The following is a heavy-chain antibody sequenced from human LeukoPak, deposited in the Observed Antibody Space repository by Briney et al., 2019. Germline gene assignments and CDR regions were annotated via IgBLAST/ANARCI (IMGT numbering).Heavy chain of an antibody. CDR1: GYTFTSYG. J-gene: IGHJ4*02. CDR3: ARDGSGSYYKVYYFDY. V-gene: IGHV1-18*01. Sequence: ASVKVSCKASGYTFTSYGISWMRQAPGQGLEWMGWISAYNGNTNYAQKLQGRVTMTTDTSTSTAYMELRSLRSDDTAVYYCARDGSGSYYKVYYFDYWGQGTLVTVSS. D-gene: IGHD3-10*01. CDR2: ISAYNGNT.